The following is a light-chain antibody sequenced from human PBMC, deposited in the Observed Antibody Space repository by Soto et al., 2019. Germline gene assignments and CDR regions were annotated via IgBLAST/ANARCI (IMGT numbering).Light chain of an antibody. Sequence: VMPQSGRSLPVNVDQPASISFRAGKSLVFSDGNTYLSWFQQRPGQSPRRLIYKVSNRDSGVPGRFSGTGSGPDFTLIISRVEAEDVRVHYIRQGAQWPGTIGQGTKVDIK. J-gene: IGKJ1*01. CDR3: RQGAQWPGT. CDR1: KSLVFSDGNTY. V-gene: IGKV2-30*01. CDR2: KVS.